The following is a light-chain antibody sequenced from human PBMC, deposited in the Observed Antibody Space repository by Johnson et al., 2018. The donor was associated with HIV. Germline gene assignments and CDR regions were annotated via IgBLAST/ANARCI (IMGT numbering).Light chain of an antibody. Sequence: QSVLTQPPSVSAAPGQKVTISCSGSSSNIGNNYVSWYQQLPGTAPKLLIYDNNKRPSGIPDRFSGSKSGTSATLGITGLQTGDEADYYCATWDSSLSAGRVFGTGTKFTVL. CDR2: DNN. V-gene: IGLV1-51*01. J-gene: IGLJ1*01. CDR3: ATWDSSLSAGRV. CDR1: SSNIGNNY.